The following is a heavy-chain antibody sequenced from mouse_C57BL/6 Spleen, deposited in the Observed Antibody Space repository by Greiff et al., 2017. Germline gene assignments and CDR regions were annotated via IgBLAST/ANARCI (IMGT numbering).Heavy chain of an antibody. V-gene: IGHV1-4*01. Sequence: VQLQQSGAELARPGASVKMSCKASGYTFTSYTMHWVKQRPGQGLEWIGYINPSSGYTKYNQKFKDKATLTADKSSSTAYMQLSSLTSEDSAVXYCARSDDGYYVDYWGQGTTLTVSS. CDR1: GYTFTSYT. J-gene: IGHJ2*01. D-gene: IGHD2-3*01. CDR2: INPSSGYT. CDR3: ARSDDGYYVDY.